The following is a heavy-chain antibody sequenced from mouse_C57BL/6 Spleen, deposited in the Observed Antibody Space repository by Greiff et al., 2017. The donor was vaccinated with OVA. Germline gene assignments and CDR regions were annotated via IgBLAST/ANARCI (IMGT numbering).Heavy chain of an antibody. CDR1: GFTFTGSY. CDR3: ARYMEYAAWFAY. J-gene: IGHJ3*01. CDR2: ISNEANGYTT. Sequence: EVKLMESGGGLVQPGGSLSLSCAASGFTFTGSYMSWVRQPPGKALEWLGFISNEANGYTTEYSAYVKGQFTISRDNSQSILYLQMNALRSEDSAVYCCARYMEYAAWFAYWGQGTLVTVSA. V-gene: IGHV7-3*01. D-gene: IGHD2-10*02.